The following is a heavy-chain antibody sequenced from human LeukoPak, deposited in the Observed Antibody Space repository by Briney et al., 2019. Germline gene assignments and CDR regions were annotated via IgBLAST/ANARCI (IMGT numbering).Heavy chain of an antibody. D-gene: IGHD6-6*01. V-gene: IGHV4-34*01. Sequence: SETLSLTCAVYGGSLSGDYWSWIRQPPGKGLEWIGEIYHRGSTNYNPSLKSRVIMSVDTSKNHFSVKLSSVTAADTAVYYCARHSAPLRSSSEEYFHLWGRGTLVTVSS. CDR1: GGSLSGDY. CDR3: ARHSAPLRSSSEEYFHL. J-gene: IGHJ2*01. CDR2: IYHRGST.